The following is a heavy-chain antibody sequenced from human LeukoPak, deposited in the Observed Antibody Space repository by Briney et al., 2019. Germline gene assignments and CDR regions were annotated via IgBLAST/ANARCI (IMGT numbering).Heavy chain of an antibody. CDR1: GYTITGYY. D-gene: IGHD1-1*01. CDR3: ARDRHWNQGNFDY. Sequence: SVKVSCKASGYTITGYYIHWVRQAPGQGLEWMGWINPDSGDTNYAQKFQGRVTMTRDTSINTAFMELSRLRSDDTAVYYCARDRHWNQGNFDYWGQGTLVTVS. CDR2: INPDSGDT. J-gene: IGHJ4*02. V-gene: IGHV1-2*02.